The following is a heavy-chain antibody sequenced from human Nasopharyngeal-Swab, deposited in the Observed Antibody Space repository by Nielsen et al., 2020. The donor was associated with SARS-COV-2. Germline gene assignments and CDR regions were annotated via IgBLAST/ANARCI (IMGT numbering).Heavy chain of an antibody. J-gene: IGHJ4*02. CDR3: ARGRNSFDY. CDR1: GFTFSYYY. Sequence: GESLKISCAASGFTFSYYYMDWVRQAPGKGLEWIGRSRNKANSYTTEYAASVRGRFTVSRDEPNNALFLQMNSLKTEDTAVYYCARGRNSFDYWGQGALVTVSS. CDR2: SRNKANSYTT. V-gene: IGHV3-72*01.